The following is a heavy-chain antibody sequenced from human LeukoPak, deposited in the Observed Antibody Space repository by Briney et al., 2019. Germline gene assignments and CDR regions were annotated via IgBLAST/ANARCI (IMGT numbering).Heavy chain of an antibody. CDR2: INSDGSST. CDR1: GFTFSSYW. D-gene: IGHD6-19*01. J-gene: IGHJ4*02. CDR3: ASISSGWSVAAVDY. Sequence: GGSLRLSCAASGFTFSSYWMHWVRQAPGKVLVWVSRINSDGSSTSYADSVKGRFTISRDNAKNTLYLQMNSLRAEDTAVYYCASISSGWSVAAVDYWGQGTLVTVSS. V-gene: IGHV3-74*01.